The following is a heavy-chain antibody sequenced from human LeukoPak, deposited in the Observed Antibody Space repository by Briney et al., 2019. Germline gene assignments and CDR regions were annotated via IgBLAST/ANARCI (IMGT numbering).Heavy chain of an antibody. CDR2: IYSGGST. D-gene: IGHD5-18*01. Sequence: PGGSLRLSCAASGFTVSSNYMSWVRQAPGKGLEWVSVIYSGGSTYYADSVKGRFTISRDNSKNTLYLQMNSLRAEDTAVYYCASPYSYGSDAFDIWGQGTMVTVSS. CDR1: GFTVSSNY. V-gene: IGHV3-66*02. CDR3: ASPYSYGSDAFDI. J-gene: IGHJ3*02.